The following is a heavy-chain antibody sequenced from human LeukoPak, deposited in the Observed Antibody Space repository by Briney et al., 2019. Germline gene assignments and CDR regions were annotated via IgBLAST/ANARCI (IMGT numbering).Heavy chain of an antibody. CDR1: GFTFSNFA. D-gene: IGHD5-12*01. Sequence: GGSLRLSCVASGFTFSNFALHWVRQAPGKGLEWVAVISSDGSNKFYADSVKGRFTISRDNPVDTVFLQMNSLRADDTAVYYCTRDDVLSGYVPYYYAMDVWGQGTTVTVSS. CDR3: TRDDVLSGYVPYYYAMDV. V-gene: IGHV3-30*04. CDR2: ISSDGSNK. J-gene: IGHJ6*02.